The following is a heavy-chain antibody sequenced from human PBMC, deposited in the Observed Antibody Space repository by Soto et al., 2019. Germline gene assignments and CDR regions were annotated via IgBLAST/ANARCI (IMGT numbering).Heavy chain of an antibody. J-gene: IGHJ5*02. CDR3: ARWGVAARPSYRFDP. CDR2: INHSGSA. Sequence: SETLSLTCAVYGGSFIDYSWGWIRQSPGTGLEWIGEINHSGSANYNPSLKSRVTISVDTSKNQFSLKLCSVTAADTAVYYCARWGVAARPSYRFDPWGQGTLVTVSS. V-gene: IGHV4-34*01. D-gene: IGHD6-6*01. CDR1: GGSFIDYS.